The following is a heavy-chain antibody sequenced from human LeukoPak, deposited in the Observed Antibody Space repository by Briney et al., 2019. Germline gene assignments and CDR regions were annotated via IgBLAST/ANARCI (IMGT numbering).Heavy chain of an antibody. CDR1: GFTFSSYA. Sequence: GGSLRLSCAASGFTFSSYAMSWVRQAPGKGLEWVSAISGSGGSTYYADSVKGRFTISRDNSKNTLYLRMNSLRAEDTAVYYCAKQQNGWLVLSYEYFQHWGQGTLVTVSS. V-gene: IGHV3-23*01. CDR3: AKQQNGWLVLSYEYFQH. CDR2: ISGSGGST. D-gene: IGHD6-19*01. J-gene: IGHJ1*01.